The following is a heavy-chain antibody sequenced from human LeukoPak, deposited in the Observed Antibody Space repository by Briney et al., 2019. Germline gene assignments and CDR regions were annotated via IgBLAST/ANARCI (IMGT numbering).Heavy chain of an antibody. D-gene: IGHD5-24*01. J-gene: IGHJ6*03. Sequence: PSETLSLTCTVSGYSISNGYYWGWIRRPPGKGLEWIGTTYHSGTSYYNPSLKSRVTISVDTSKNQLSLKLNSVTAADTAVYYCARDGGGEGYNSYYYYYMDVWGKGTTVTISS. V-gene: IGHV4-38-2*02. CDR3: ARDGGGEGYNSYYYYYMDV. CDR1: GYSISNGYY. CDR2: TYHSGTS.